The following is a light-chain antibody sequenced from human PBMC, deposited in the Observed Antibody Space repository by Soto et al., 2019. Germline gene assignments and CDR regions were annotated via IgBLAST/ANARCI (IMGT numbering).Light chain of an antibody. CDR3: QQYGSSPYS. CDR2: GAS. CDR1: QSVSSIY. Sequence: EIVLTQSPGTLSLSPGERATLSCRASQSVSSIYFAWYQKKPGRAPRLLIYGASSRATGIPDRISGSGSGTDFTLTISRLEPEDFAVYYCQQYGSSPYSFGQGTKVEIE. V-gene: IGKV3-20*01. J-gene: IGKJ2*01.